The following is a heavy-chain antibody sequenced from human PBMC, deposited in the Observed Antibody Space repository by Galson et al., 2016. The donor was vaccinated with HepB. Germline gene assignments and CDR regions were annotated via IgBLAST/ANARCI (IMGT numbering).Heavy chain of an antibody. V-gene: IGHV3-53*04. CDR3: ARGAGYSSSWYAAGRAFDI. J-gene: IGHJ3*02. Sequence: SLRLSCAASGFTVSRNYMSWVRQAPGKGLECVSVIYSSDTSYYADSVKGRFTISRHNSRNTLYLQMNSLRAEDTALYYCARGAGYSSSWYAAGRAFDIWGQGTMVTVSS. CDR2: IYSSDTS. CDR1: GFTVSRNY. D-gene: IGHD6-13*01.